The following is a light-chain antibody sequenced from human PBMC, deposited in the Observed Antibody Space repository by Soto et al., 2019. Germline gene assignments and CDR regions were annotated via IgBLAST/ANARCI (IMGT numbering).Light chain of an antibody. CDR1: SSNIGSDS. CDR2: TNN. V-gene: IGLV1-44*01. J-gene: IGLJ3*02. Sequence: QSVLTQPPSTSGTPGQRIIISCSGSSSNIGSDSVNWYQQLPGTAPKLIIYTNNQRPSGVPDRFSGSKSGTSASLAISGLQSEDEADYYCAAWDARLNGWVFGGGTKVTVL. CDR3: AAWDARLNGWV.